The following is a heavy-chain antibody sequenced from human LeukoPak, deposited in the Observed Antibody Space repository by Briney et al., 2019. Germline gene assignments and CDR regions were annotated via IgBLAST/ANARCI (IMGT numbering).Heavy chain of an antibody. CDR2: ISAYNGNT. V-gene: IGHV1-18*01. J-gene: IGHJ4*02. CDR3: ARDLACGGDCFLFDY. CDR1: GYTFTSYG. D-gene: IGHD2-21*02. Sequence: ASVKVSCKASGYTFTSYGISWVRQAPGQGLEWMGWISAYNGNTNYAQKLQGRVTMTTDTSTSTAYMELRSLRSDDTAVYYCARDLACGGDCFLFDYWGQGTLVTVSS.